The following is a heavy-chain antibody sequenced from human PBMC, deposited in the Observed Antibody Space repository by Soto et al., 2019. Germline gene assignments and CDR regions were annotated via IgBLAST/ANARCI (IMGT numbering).Heavy chain of an antibody. J-gene: IGHJ4*02. CDR1: GFTFNTCA. CDR2: ISGSGGST. D-gene: IGHD6-13*01. V-gene: IGHV3-23*01. CDR3: AYSSTPFDY. Sequence: GGSLRLSWAASGFTFNTCAMSLVCQAPGNGLEWVSTISGSGGSTYYADSVKGRFTISRDNSKNTLYLQMNSLRAEDTAVYYCAYSSTPFDYWGQGT.